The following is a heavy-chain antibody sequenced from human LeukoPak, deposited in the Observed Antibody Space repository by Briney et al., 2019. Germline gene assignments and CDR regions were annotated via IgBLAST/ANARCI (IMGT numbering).Heavy chain of an antibody. V-gene: IGHV2-5*02. CDR1: GFSLSTSGVG. CDR2: IYWDDDK. Sequence: SGPTLVKPTQTLTLTCTFSGFSLSTSGVGVGWIRQPPGKALEYLALIYWDDDKRYNPSLKTRLIITEDTSKNEVVLTMTTMDPVDTATYYCVHCPPRSSWFHWGQGALVTVFS. CDR3: VHCPPRSSWFH. D-gene: IGHD6-13*01. J-gene: IGHJ4*02.